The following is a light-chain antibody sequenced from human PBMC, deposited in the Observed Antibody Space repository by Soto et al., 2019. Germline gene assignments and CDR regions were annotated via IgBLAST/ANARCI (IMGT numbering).Light chain of an antibody. Sequence: ENVLTQSPGTLSLSPGERATLSCRASPVTSRYLSWYQQRPGQAPRLLIDGASSRATGIPDRFSVSGSGTDFNLTITRLEPEDFAVSYCQQYSNSPISFGKGTRLEIK. V-gene: IGKV3-20*01. CDR1: PVTSRY. CDR2: GAS. J-gene: IGKJ5*01. CDR3: QQYSNSPIS.